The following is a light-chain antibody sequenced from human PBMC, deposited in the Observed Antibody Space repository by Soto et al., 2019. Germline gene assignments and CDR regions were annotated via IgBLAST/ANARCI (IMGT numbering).Light chain of an antibody. J-gene: IGKJ1*01. V-gene: IGKV3-20*01. CDR3: QQYGSSGT. Sequence: EMVLTQSPRTLSLSTGERATLSCRASQSVSNNYLAWYQQKPGQAPRLLIYGASNRATGIPDRFSGSGSGTDFTLTISRLEPEDFAVYYCQQYGSSGTFGQGTKVDIK. CDR1: QSVSNNY. CDR2: GAS.